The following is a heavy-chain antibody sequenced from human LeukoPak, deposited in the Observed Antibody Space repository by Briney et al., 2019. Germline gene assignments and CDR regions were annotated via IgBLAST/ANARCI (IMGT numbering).Heavy chain of an antibody. V-gene: IGHV3-48*02. CDR1: GFTFSSYN. CDR2: ISHTGSTK. D-gene: IGHD6-13*01. J-gene: IGHJ4*02. Sequence: GGSLRLSCAASGFTFSSYNMNWFRQAPGKGLEWVSYISHTGSTKYYADSVKGRFTISRDNANNSLCLQMNSLRDEDTAVYYCARDPIYSSSSYWGQGTLVTVSS. CDR3: ARDPIYSSSSY.